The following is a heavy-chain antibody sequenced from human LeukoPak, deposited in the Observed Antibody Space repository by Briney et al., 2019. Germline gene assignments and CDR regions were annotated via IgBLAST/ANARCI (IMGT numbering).Heavy chain of an antibody. V-gene: IGHV3-43*02. CDR2: ISGDGGST. D-gene: IGHD6-13*01. J-gene: IGHJ4*02. CDR3: AKDIRYDSSSWYPDY. CDR1: GVTFDDYA. Sequence: PGGSLRLSCAASGVTFDDYAMHWVRQAPGKGLEWVSLISGDGGSTYYADSVKGRFTISRDNSKNSLYLQMNSLRTEDTALYYCAKDIRYDSSSWYPDYWGQGTLVTVSS.